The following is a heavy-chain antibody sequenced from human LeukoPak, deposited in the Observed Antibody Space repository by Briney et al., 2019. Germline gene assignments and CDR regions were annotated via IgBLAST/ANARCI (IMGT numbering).Heavy chain of an antibody. J-gene: IGHJ4*02. CDR2: IKQDGSEK. Sequence: GGSLRLSCAASGFTVSSNYMSWVRQAPGKGLEWVANIKQDGSEKYYVGAAKGRFTISRGNARNSLFLQMNSLRVEDTAVYYCASHPGDYFFGYLQLWGQGTLVTVSS. D-gene: IGHD7-27*01. CDR1: GFTVSSNY. V-gene: IGHV3-7*01. CDR3: ASHPGDYFFGYLQL.